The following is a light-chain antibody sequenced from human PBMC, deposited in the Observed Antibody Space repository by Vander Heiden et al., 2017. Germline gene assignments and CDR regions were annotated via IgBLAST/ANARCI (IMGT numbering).Light chain of an antibody. CDR2: DAS. J-gene: IGKJ2*01. Sequence: EIVLTQSPATLSWSPGERATLSCRASQSVSSYLAWYQQKPGQAPRLLSYDASNRATGIPARFSGSGSGTDFTLTISSLEPEDFAVYYCQQRSNWPPYTFGQGTKLEIK. CDR3: QQRSNWPPYT. V-gene: IGKV3-11*01. CDR1: QSVSSY.